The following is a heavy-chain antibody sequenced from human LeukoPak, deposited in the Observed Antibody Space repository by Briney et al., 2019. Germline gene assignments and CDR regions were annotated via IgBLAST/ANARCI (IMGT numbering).Heavy chain of an antibody. CDR3: AKLRLTGTTDFFDY. CDR1: GFTFSSYG. CDR2: ISTRSDAK. V-gene: IGHV3-23*01. Sequence: GGSLRLSCAASGFTFSSYGMSWVRQAPGKGLEWVSVISTRSDAKYYADSVKGRFTISRDNSKNTLYLQMNSLRAEDTTVYYCAKLRLTGTTDFFDYWGQGTLVTVSS. J-gene: IGHJ4*02. D-gene: IGHD1-7*01.